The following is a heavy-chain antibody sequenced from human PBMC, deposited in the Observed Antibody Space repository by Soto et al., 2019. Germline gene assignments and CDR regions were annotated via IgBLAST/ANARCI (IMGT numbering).Heavy chain of an antibody. Sequence: SETLSLTCAVYGGSFSGYYWSWIRQPPGKGLEWIGEINHSGSTNYNPSLKTRVTISVDTSKNQFSLKLSSVTAADTAVYYCARASLEQWLVHSYYYGMDVWGQGTTVTVSS. V-gene: IGHV4-34*01. J-gene: IGHJ6*02. CDR3: ARASLEQWLVHSYYYGMDV. D-gene: IGHD6-19*01. CDR2: INHSGST. CDR1: GGSFSGYY.